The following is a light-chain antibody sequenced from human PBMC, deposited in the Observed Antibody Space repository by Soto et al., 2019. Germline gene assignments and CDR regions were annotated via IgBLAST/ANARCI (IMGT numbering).Light chain of an antibody. V-gene: IGKV3-11*01. CDR3: QQRSNWPPGVT. CDR2: DAS. Sequence: EIVLTQSPATLSWSPGERATLFCWASQSVSSYLAWYQQKPGQAPRLLIYDASNRATGIPARFSGSGSGTDFTLTISSLEPEDFAVYYCQQRSNWPPGVTFGGGTKVEIK. J-gene: IGKJ4*01. CDR1: QSVSSY.